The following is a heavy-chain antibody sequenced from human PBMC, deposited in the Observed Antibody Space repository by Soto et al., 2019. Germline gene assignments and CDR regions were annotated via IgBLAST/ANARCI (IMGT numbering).Heavy chain of an antibody. Sequence: SETQSLTCAVYGGSFRGYCWSRIRKHQGKGLEWIGSINYSGSTNYNPSLKSRVTISVDTSKNQFSLKLSSVTAADTAVYYCASYVLRFLEWLYAANGFDPWGQGTLVTVSS. J-gene: IGHJ5*02. V-gene: IGHV4-34*01. D-gene: IGHD3-3*01. CDR1: GGSFRGYC. CDR2: INYSGST. CDR3: ASYVLRFLEWLYAANGFDP.